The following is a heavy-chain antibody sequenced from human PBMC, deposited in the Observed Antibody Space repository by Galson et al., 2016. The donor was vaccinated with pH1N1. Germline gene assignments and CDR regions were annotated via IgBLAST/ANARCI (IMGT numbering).Heavy chain of an antibody. V-gene: IGHV4-61*01. Sequence: ETLSLTCTVSGGSVSSGSYYWSWIRQPPGKGLEWIGYIYYSGSTNYNPSLKSRVTISVDTSKNQFSLRLSSVTAADTAVYYCAREMGVLDESITYFDLWGRGTLVTVSS. D-gene: IGHD2-21*01. CDR3: AREMGVLDESITYFDL. CDR2: IYYSGST. J-gene: IGHJ2*01. CDR1: GGSVSSGSYY.